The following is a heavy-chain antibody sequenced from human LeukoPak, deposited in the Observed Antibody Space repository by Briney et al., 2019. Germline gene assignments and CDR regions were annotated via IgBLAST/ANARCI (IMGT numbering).Heavy chain of an antibody. D-gene: IGHD3-10*01. Sequence: PGGSLRLSCAASGFTFSSYAMSWVRQAPGKGLEWVSVISGSGGSTYHADSVKGRFTISRDNSKNTLFLQMNSLRAEDTAVYYCATDRLWFGPGGWFDPWGQGTLVTVSS. CDR1: GFTFSSYA. CDR3: ATDRLWFGPGGWFDP. CDR2: ISGSGGST. J-gene: IGHJ5*02. V-gene: IGHV3-23*01.